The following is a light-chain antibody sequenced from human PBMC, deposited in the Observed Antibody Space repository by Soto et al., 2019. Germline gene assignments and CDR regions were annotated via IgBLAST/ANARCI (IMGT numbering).Light chain of an antibody. CDR1: QSVSNNY. CDR3: QQYGSSPPYT. Sequence: EVVLTQSPGTLSLSPGERATLSCRASQSVSNNYFAWYQQKPGQAPRLLIFGSSDRATGIPDRFSGSGSGTESTLTISRLEPEDFAVYYCQQYGSSPPYTFGQGTKLEIK. J-gene: IGKJ2*01. CDR2: GSS. V-gene: IGKV3-20*01.